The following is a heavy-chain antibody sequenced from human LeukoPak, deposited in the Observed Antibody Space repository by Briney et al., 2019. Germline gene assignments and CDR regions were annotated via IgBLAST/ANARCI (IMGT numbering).Heavy chain of an antibody. Sequence: GGSLRLSCAASGFTFSSYSMNWVRQAPGKGLEWVSSISSSSSSIYYADSVKGRFTISRDNAKNSLYLQMNSLRAEDTAVYYCARDPGSYRYVFDYWGQGTLVTVSS. CDR2: ISSSSSSI. CDR1: GFTFSSYS. CDR3: ARDPGSYRYVFDY. V-gene: IGHV3-21*04. J-gene: IGHJ4*02. D-gene: IGHD3-16*02.